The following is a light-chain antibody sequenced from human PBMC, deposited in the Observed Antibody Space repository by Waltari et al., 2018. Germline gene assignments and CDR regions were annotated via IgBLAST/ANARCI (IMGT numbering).Light chain of an antibody. V-gene: IGLV4-69*01. Sequence: QLVLTQSPSASASLGASVKLTCTLSSGHSSNVIAWLQQQPEKGPRYLMKVTSDGSHSKGDKIPDRFSGSSAGAEHYLTIASLQSEDEADYYGQTGGHGTWVFGGGTKLTVL. J-gene: IGLJ3*02. CDR1: SGHSSNV. CDR2: VTSDGSH. CDR3: QTGGHGTWV.